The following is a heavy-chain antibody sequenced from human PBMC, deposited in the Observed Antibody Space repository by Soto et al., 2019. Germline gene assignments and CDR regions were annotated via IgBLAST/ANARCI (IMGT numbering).Heavy chain of an antibody. J-gene: IGHJ4*02. Sequence: GVSLRLSCVASGFTFSDHYMDWVRQAPGKGLEWVGRMRNKANSDTTEYAASVRGRFTFSRDDSKNSVYLQMSSLKSGDTAVYYCARSGAYSSLHSWGQGTLVTVSS. D-gene: IGHD1-26*01. CDR1: GFTFSDHY. V-gene: IGHV3-72*01. CDR2: MRNKANSDTT. CDR3: ARSGAYSSLHS.